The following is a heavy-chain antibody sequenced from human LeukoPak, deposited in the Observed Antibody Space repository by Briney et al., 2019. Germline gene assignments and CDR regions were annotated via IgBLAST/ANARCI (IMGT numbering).Heavy chain of an antibody. CDR2: INPNSGGT. J-gene: IGHJ4*02. D-gene: IGHD2-8*01. Sequence: ASVKVSCKASGYTFTGYYMHWVRQAPGQGLEWMGWINPNSGGTNYAQKFQGRVTMTRDTSISTAYMELSRLRSDDTAVYYCARVRHCSNGVCYRGGRFDYWGQGTLVTVSS. V-gene: IGHV1-2*02. CDR3: ARVRHCSNGVCYRGGRFDY. CDR1: GYTFTGYY.